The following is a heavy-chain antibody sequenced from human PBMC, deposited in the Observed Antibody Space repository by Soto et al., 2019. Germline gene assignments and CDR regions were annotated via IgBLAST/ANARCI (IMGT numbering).Heavy chain of an antibody. CDR3: TAESFFTMNLVRFDF. Sequence: EVQLVESGGDLVKPGGSLRLACAASGFTFSDAWINWVRQAPGKGLEWVGRIKSKVNGGTTDFAALVKGRFAISRDDSKEMVYLQMNSLKVEDTAMYYCTAESFFTMNLVRFDFWGHGTLVTVSS. D-gene: IGHD3-22*01. CDR1: GFTFSDAW. J-gene: IGHJ4*01. V-gene: IGHV3-15*07. CDR2: IKSKVNGGTT.